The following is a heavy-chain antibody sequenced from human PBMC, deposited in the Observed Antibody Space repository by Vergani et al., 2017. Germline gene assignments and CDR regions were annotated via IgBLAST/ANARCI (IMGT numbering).Heavy chain of an antibody. CDR1: GFTFSSYG. CDR2: ISYDGSNK. Sequence: QVQLVESGGGVVQPGRSLRLSCAASGFTFSSYGMHWVRQAPGKGLEGVAVISYDGSNKYYADSVKGRFTISRDNSKNTLYLQMNSLRAEDTAVYYCAKEGGSGYSTFFDYWGQGTLVTVSA. V-gene: IGHV3-30*18. J-gene: IGHJ4*02. D-gene: IGHD5-18*01. CDR3: AKEGGSGYSTFFDY.